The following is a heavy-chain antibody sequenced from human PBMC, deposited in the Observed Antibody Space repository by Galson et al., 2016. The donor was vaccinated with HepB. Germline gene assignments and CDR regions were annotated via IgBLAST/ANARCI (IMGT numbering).Heavy chain of an antibody. D-gene: IGHD5-12*01. V-gene: IGHV4-39*01. J-gene: IGHJ2*01. Sequence: SLTCTVSGDSMTSNYFWGWVRQPPGKGLEFIGSISYSGSTYYNPSLKSRVTISVDTSTNQFSLMLSSVTAADTALYYCASQRGDSGYPRHLDLWGRGTLVSVSS. CDR2: ISYSGST. CDR1: GDSMTSNYF. CDR3: ASQRGDSGYPRHLDL.